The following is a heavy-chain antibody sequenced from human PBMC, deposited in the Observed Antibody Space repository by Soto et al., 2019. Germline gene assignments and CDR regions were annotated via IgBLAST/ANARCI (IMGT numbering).Heavy chain of an antibody. CDR3: ARATQSYYDTSGYYSYVH. CDR1: GFTFSDYG. CDR2: MWYDGSNE. V-gene: IGHV3-33*01. D-gene: IGHD3-22*01. Sequence: GGSLRLSCVMSGFTFSDYGMHWVRQAPGKGLEWVAVMWYDGSNEFYADSVKGRFTISRDNAKSSLYLQMNNLRAEDTAFYFCARATQSYYDTSGYYSYVHWGQGAQVTVSS. J-gene: IGHJ4*02.